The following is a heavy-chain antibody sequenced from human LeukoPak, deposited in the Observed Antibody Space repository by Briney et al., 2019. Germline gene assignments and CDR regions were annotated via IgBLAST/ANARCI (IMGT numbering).Heavy chain of an antibody. CDR3: ARDPPGSNLDY. Sequence: GASVTVSCTASGYTFTSYAMNWVRQAPGQGLEWMGWINTNTGNPTYTQGFTGRFVFSLDTSVSTAYLQISSLKAEDTAVYYCARDPPGSNLDYWGQGTLVTVSS. V-gene: IGHV7-4-1*02. J-gene: IGHJ4*02. D-gene: IGHD6-13*01. CDR1: GYTFTSYA. CDR2: INTNTGNP.